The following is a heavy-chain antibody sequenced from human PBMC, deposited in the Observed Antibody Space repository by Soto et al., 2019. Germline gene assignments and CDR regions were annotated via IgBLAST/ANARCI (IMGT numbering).Heavy chain of an antibody. V-gene: IGHV3-30-3*01. CDR1: GFTISSYA. CDR3: ARDPKDLWFGVFWFDP. J-gene: IGHJ5*02. Sequence: GGPLRLSCPAAGFTISSYAMHRVRQAPGKGLEWVAVISYDGSNKYYADSVKGRFTISRDNSKNTLYLQMNSLRAEDTAVYYCARDPKDLWFGVFWFDPWGQGTLVTVSS. CDR2: ISYDGSNK. D-gene: IGHD3-10*01.